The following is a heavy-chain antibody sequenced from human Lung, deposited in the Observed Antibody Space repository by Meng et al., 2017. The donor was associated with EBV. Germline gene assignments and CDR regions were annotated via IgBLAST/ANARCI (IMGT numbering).Heavy chain of an antibody. Sequence: VQPPQWGAGLCKHSETLAITCAVCGGSFSGYYWSWFRQPPGKVSEWMGQINNSGSTNSNPPLKGRVTISVDPSTNQFSLKLSSVTAADTAVYYCARGGWRSSWGNWGQGTLVTVSS. D-gene: IGHD6-13*01. J-gene: IGHJ4*02. CDR2: INNSGST. CDR1: GGSFSGYY. CDR3: ARGGWRSSWGN. V-gene: IGHV4-34*01.